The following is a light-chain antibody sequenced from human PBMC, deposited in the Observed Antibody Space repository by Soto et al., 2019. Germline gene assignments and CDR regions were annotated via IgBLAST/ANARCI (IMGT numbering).Light chain of an antibody. Sequence: EIVLTQSPGTLYLSPGERATLSCRASQSVSSNYLAWYQQKRGQAPRLRIYAASARATGIPDMFSGSGSGTDFTRTISRLKPEDCAVYFCQLYDSSPPRYTFGQGTKLEIK. CDR3: QLYDSSPPRYT. CDR2: AAS. CDR1: QSVSSNY. J-gene: IGKJ2*01. V-gene: IGKV3-20*01.